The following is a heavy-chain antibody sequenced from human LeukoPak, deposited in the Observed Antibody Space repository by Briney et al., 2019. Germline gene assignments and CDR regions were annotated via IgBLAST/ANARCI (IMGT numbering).Heavy chain of an antibody. CDR2: SSAYNGNT. Sequence: GASVKVSCKASGYTFTSYGISWVRQAPGQGLEWMGWSSAYNGNTNYAQKLQGRVTMTTDTSTSTAYMELRSLRSDDTAVYYCARERLDYYYSSWFDYLGQGTLVTVSS. V-gene: IGHV1-18*01. J-gene: IGHJ4*02. D-gene: IGHD3-22*01. CDR3: ARERLDYYYSSWFDY. CDR1: GYTFTSYG.